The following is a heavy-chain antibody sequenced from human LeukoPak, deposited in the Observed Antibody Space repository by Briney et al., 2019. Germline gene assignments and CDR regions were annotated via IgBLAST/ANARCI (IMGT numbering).Heavy chain of an antibody. V-gene: IGHV3-30*18. CDR2: ISHDGSNT. D-gene: IGHD3-16*01. J-gene: IGHJ4*02. Sequence: GRSLRLSCAASGFAFNSYGMHWVRQAPGKGLEWLAIISHDGSNTYYADSVKGRITISRDNSKNTLYLQMNSLRAEDTAVYYCAKVRWGSDNALDSWGQGTLVTASS. CDR1: GFAFNSYG. CDR3: AKVRWGSDNALDS.